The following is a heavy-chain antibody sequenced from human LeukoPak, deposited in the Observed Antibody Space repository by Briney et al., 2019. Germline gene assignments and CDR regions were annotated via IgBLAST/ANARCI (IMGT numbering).Heavy chain of an antibody. CDR2: ISSSSSYI. V-gene: IGHV3-21*04. CDR3: ARDLMGIEYRGAFYY. D-gene: IGHD6-13*01. CDR1: GFTFSSYS. Sequence: GGSLRLSCAASGFTFSSYSMNWVRQAPGKGLEWVSSISSSSSYIYYADSVKGRFTISRDNAKNSLYLQMNSLRAEDTAVYYCARDLMGIEYRGAFYYWGQGTLVTVSS. J-gene: IGHJ4*02.